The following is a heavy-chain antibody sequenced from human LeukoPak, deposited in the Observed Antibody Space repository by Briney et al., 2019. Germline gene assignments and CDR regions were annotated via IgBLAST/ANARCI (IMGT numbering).Heavy chain of an antibody. CDR2: INGDGSAT. CDR3: ARDLNWGQVDY. D-gene: IGHD7-27*01. J-gene: IGHJ4*02. CDR1: GFTFSGHW. V-gene: IGHV3-74*01. Sequence: GGSLRLSCAASGFTFSGHWMYWLRQAPRKGLAWVSRINGDGSATNYAGSMKGRSTISRDNARNIVYLQMNSLREDDTAVYYCARDLNWGQVDYWGQGTLVTVSS.